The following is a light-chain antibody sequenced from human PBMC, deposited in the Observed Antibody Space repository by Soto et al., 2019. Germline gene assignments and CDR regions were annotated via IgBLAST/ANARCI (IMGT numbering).Light chain of an antibody. CDR1: QSVSSY. V-gene: IGKV3-11*01. CDR2: DVS. Sequence: EIVLTQSPATLSLSPGERATLSCRASQSVSSYLAWYQQKPGQAPRLVMYDVSSRATGVSPRFSGSGSGTDFTLTISSLEPEDFAFYYCLQRSTWYTFGQGTKLEIK. CDR3: LQRSTWYT. J-gene: IGKJ2*01.